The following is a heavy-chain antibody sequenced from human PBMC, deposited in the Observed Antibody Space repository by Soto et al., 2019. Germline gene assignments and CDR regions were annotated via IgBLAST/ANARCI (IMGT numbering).Heavy chain of an antibody. CDR2: ISSNGGST. CDR1: GFTFSSYA. CDR3: ARQGRAVSSYYFDC. Sequence: EVQLVESGGGLVQPGGSLRLSCAASGFTFSSYAMHWVRQAPGKGLEYVSAISSNGGSTYYANSVKGRFTISRDNSKNLRYVQMGSLRAAAMAVYYCARQGRAVSSYYFDCRGQGTLVTVSS. V-gene: IGHV3-64*01. D-gene: IGHD3-10*01. J-gene: IGHJ4*02.